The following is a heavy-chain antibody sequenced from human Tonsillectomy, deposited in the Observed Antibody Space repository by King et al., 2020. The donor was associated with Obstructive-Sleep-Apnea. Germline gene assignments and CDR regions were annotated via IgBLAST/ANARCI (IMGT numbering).Heavy chain of an antibody. V-gene: IGHV3-9*01. CDR2: ISWNSGHI. CDR3: AKDIGNGRTPNYFNH. D-gene: IGHD1-1*01. Sequence: VQLVESGGGLVQPGRSLRLSCVVSGFPFGDFGMHWVRQAPGKGLEWVSGISWNSGHIVYAESVKGRFTISRDNAKNSLYLQMNSLRREDTALYYCAKDIGNGRTPNYFNHWGQGTLVTVSS. J-gene: IGHJ4*02. CDR1: GFPFGDFG.